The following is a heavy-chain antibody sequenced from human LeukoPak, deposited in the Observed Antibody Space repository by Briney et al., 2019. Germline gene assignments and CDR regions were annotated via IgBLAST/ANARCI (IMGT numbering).Heavy chain of an antibody. V-gene: IGHV3-48*01. CDR1: GFSFSSYS. CDR2: IAYTGTI. Sequence: GGSLRLSCTASGFSFSSYSMNWVRQAPGKGLEWVAYIAYTGTIHYADSVRGRFAISRDNAKSSLYLQLNSLRAEDTAVYYCARDPHSLDYWGQGTLVAVSS. J-gene: IGHJ4*02. CDR3: ARDPHSLDY.